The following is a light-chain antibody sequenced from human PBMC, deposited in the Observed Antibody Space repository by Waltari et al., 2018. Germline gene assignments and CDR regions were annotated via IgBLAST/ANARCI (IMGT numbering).Light chain of an antibody. V-gene: IGKV3-11*01. CDR1: QSVRSY. CDR2: DAS. Sequence: EIVLTQSPATLSLSPGERATLSCRASQSVRSYLVWYQLKPGQAPRLLIYDASNRATGIPARFSASGSGTDFTLTISSLEPEDFAVYYCQQGYYWPTFGGGTKVEIK. J-gene: IGKJ4*01. CDR3: QQGYYWPT.